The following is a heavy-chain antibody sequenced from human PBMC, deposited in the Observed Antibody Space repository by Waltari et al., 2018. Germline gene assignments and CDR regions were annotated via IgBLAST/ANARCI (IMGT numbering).Heavy chain of an antibody. CDR3: AADHGDGLVRHGDYGMDV. Sequence: QMQLVQSGPEVKKPGTSVKVSCKASGFTFTSSAMQWVRQARGQRLEWIGWIVVGSGNTNYAQKFQERVTINRDMSTSTAYMELSSLRSEDTAVYYCAADHGDGLVRHGDYGMDVWGQGTTVTVSS. D-gene: IGHD6-19*01. J-gene: IGHJ6*02. CDR2: IVVGSGNT. CDR1: GFTFTSSA. V-gene: IGHV1-58*02.